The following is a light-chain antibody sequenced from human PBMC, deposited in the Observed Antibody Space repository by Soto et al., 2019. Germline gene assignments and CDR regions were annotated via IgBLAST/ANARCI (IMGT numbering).Light chain of an antibody. CDR1: QSISSS. CDR2: GAS. V-gene: IGKV3-15*01. J-gene: IGKJ1*01. CDR3: QHYNSYSEA. Sequence: EIVLTQSPGTLSLSPGERATLSCRASQSISSSLAWYQQKNGQTPRLLIYGASTRAAGIPARFSGSGSGTEFTLTISSLQPDDFATYYCQHYNSYSEAFGQGTKVDIK.